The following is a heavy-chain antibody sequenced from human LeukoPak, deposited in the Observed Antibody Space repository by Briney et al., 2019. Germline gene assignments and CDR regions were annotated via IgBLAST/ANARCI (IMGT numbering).Heavy chain of an antibody. D-gene: IGHD4-23*01. CDR2: ISWNSGSI. V-gene: IGHV3-9*01. J-gene: IGHJ1*01. CDR1: GFTFDDYA. Sequence: PGGSLRLSCAASGFTFDDYAMHWVRQAPGKGLEWVSGISWNSGSIGYADSVKGRFTISRDNAKNSLYLQMNSLRAEDTALYYCAKAADYGGNSEYFQHWGQGTLVTVSS. CDR3: AKAADYGGNSEYFQH.